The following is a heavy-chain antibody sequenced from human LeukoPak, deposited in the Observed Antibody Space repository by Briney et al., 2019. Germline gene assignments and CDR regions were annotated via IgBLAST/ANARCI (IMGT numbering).Heavy chain of an antibody. J-gene: IGHJ3*02. D-gene: IGHD2-15*01. Sequence: ASVKVSCKASGYAFTSYGISWVRQAPGQGLEWMGWISAYNGNTNYAPKLQGRVTMTTDTSTSTAYMELRSLRSDDTAVYYCAREDCSGGSCFSLSLTPVFHVFDIWGQGTMVTVSS. V-gene: IGHV1-18*01. CDR3: AREDCSGGSCFSLSLTPVFHVFDI. CDR2: ISAYNGNT. CDR1: GYAFTSYG.